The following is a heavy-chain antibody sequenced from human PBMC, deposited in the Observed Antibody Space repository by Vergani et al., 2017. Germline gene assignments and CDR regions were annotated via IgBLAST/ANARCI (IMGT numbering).Heavy chain of an antibody. J-gene: IGHJ6*02. CDR3: ARDPRGYGGDPEDYYYGMDV. CDR1: GYTLTELS. CDR2: FDPEDGET. D-gene: IGHD2-21*02. Sequence: QVQLVQSGAEVKKPGASVKVSCKVSGYTLTELSMHWVRQAPGKGLEWMGGFDPEDGETIYAQKFQGRVTMTEDTSTDTAYMELSSLRSDDTAVYYCARDPRGYGGDPEDYYYGMDVWGQGTTVTVSS. V-gene: IGHV1-24*01.